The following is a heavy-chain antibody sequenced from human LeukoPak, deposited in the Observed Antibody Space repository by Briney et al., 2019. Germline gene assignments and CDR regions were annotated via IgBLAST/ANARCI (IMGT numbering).Heavy chain of an antibody. Sequence: SVKVSCKASGDTFIIYALSWVRQTPGQGLEWMGGIIPIFGTANYAQKFQGRVTITADASTSTDYMELSSLRAEDTAVYYCASSPPLMVGATTGPAALWGEGTLVSVSS. CDR3: ASSPPLMVGATTGPAAL. J-gene: IGHJ4*02. CDR2: IIPIFGTA. D-gene: IGHD1-26*01. V-gene: IGHV1-69*13. CDR1: GDTFIIYA.